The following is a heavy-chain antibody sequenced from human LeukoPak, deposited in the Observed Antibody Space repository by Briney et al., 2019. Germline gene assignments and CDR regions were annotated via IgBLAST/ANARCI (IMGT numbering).Heavy chain of an antibody. D-gene: IGHD4-23*01. J-gene: IGHJ4*02. Sequence: GGSLRLSCGASGFTFSSYRMDWVRQVPGKGLVWVSYIDTDGSRTTYADSVKGRFTIPRDNAKNTVYLQMDSLRAEDTAVYYCVRGRVGGVDYWGQGTLVTVSS. CDR1: GFTFSSYR. V-gene: IGHV3-74*01. CDR3: VRGRVGGVDY. CDR2: IDTDGSRT.